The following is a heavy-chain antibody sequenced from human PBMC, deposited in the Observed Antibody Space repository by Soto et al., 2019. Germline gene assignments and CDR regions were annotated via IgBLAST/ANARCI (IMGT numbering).Heavy chain of an antibody. D-gene: IGHD6-6*01. Sequence: GGSLRLSCAASGFTFSSYWMSWVRQAPGKGLEWVANIKQDGSENYYVDSVKGRFTISRDNAKNSLYLQMSSLRAEDTAVYYCARGSSSSDDAFDIWGQGTMVTVS. CDR3: ARGSSSSDDAFDI. V-gene: IGHV3-7*01. CDR1: GFTFSSYW. CDR2: IKQDGSEN. J-gene: IGHJ3*02.